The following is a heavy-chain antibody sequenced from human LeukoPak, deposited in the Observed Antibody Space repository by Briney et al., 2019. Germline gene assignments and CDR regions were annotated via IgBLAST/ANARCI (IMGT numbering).Heavy chain of an antibody. Sequence: GGSLRLSCAASGFTLSSYGMHWVRQAPGKGLEWVAVISYDGSNKYYADSVKGRFTISRDNSKNTLYLQMNSLRAEDTAVYYCAKDGSSGYYFEYYFDYWGQGTLVTVSS. CDR3: AKDGSSGYYFEYYFDY. V-gene: IGHV3-30*18. D-gene: IGHD3-22*01. CDR1: GFTLSSYG. CDR2: ISYDGSNK. J-gene: IGHJ4*02.